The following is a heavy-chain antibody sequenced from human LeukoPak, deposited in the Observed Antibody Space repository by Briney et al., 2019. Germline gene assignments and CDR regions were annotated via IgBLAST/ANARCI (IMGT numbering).Heavy chain of an antibody. CDR2: IDPNSGGA. Sequence: ASVKVSCKASGYTFTDYYIHWVRQARGQGLEWMGWIDPNSGGAKYAQKFQGRVTMTRDTSISTAYTELNSLRSDDTAVYFCARYVGAPGLLDPWGQGTLVTVSS. V-gene: IGHV1-2*02. CDR3: ARYVGAPGLLDP. D-gene: IGHD2-15*01. J-gene: IGHJ5*02. CDR1: GYTFTDYY.